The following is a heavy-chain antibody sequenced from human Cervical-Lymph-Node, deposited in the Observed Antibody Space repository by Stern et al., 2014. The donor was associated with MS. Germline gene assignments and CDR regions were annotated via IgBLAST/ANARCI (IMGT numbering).Heavy chain of an antibody. Sequence: VQLLESGGGVVQPGRSLTLSCAASGFTFSNYAMHWVRQAPGKGLEWVAVISYDGSNKYYADSVKGRFTISRDNSKNTLSLQMNSLRLEDTAMYYCATQDGYNQPALQGALDYWGQGTLVTVSS. V-gene: IGHV3-30*04. CDR1: GFTFSNYA. J-gene: IGHJ4*02. CDR3: ATQDGYNQPALQGALDY. D-gene: IGHD5-24*01. CDR2: ISYDGSNK.